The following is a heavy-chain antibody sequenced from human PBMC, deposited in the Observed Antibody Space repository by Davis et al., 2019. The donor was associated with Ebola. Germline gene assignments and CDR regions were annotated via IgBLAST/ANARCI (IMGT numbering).Heavy chain of an antibody. CDR3: AKSVYDPPDV. D-gene: IGHD5/OR15-5a*01. J-gene: IGHJ6*02. Sequence: GESLKISCAASGFTFDDYAMHWVRQAPGKGLEWVSLLSGDGGTTYYADSVKGRFTISRDNSKNTLYLQMNSLRAEDTAVYYCAKSVYDPPDVWGQGTTVTVSS. CDR1: GFTFDDYA. V-gene: IGHV3-43*02. CDR2: LSGDGGTT.